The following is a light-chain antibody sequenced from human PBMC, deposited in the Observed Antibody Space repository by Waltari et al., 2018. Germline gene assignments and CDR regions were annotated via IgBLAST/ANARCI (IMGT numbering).Light chain of an antibody. CDR3: QQYDGEVVT. Sequence: EIVLTQSPGTLSLSPGERATLSCSASQRVTSSSLTWYQQNLGQAPSLLIYDTSNRATCIKDRFSGSGSGTDFTLTISILEPEDFAVYYCQQYDGEVVTFGGGTKVEI. CDR2: DTS. J-gene: IGKJ4*01. CDR1: QRVTSSS. V-gene: IGKV3-20*01.